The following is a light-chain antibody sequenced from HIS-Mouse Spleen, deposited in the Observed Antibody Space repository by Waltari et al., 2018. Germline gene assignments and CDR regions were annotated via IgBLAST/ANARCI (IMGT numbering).Light chain of an antibody. Sequence: EIVLTQSPGTLSLSPGERATLSCRASQSVNSSYLAWYQQKPGQAPRLLIYGASSRATGIPDRFSGSGSGTDFTLTISRLEPEDFAVYYCQQYGSSPLRFGPGTKVDIK. CDR3: QQYGSSPLR. V-gene: IGKV3-20*01. CDR2: GAS. J-gene: IGKJ3*01. CDR1: QSVNSSY.